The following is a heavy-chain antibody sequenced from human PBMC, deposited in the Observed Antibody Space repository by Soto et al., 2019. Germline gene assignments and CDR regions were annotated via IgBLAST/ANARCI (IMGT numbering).Heavy chain of an antibody. V-gene: IGHV3-9*01. CDR3: VKDHDEEFGYDLDCFNY. CDR1: GFNFDDYA. Sequence: EVQLVESGGGLVQPGRSLRLSCAASGFNFDDYAMHWVRQIPGKGLEWVSGISWESGSIGYADSVKGRFSISRDNAKNSLYLQMNSLRAEDTAFYYCVKDHDEEFGYDLDCFNYWGQGTLVTVSS. CDR2: ISWESGSI. D-gene: IGHD5-12*01. J-gene: IGHJ4*02.